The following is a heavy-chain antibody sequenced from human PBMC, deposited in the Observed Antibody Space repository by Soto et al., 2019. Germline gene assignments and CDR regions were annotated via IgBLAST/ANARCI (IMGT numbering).Heavy chain of an antibody. V-gene: IGHV4-59*01. CDR3: ARILRGYDYGGYYYYGMVV. Sequence: PSETLSLTCTVSGGSNSSYYWSWIRQPPGKGLEWIGYIYYSGSTNYNPSLKSRVTISVDTSKNQFSLKLSSVTAADTAVYYCARILRGYDYGGYYYYGMVVWGQGTTVTVSS. CDR1: GGSNSSYY. J-gene: IGHJ6*02. D-gene: IGHD5-12*01. CDR2: IYYSGST.